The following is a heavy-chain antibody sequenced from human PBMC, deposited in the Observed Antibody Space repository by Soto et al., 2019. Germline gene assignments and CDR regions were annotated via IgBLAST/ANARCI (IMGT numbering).Heavy chain of an antibody. V-gene: IGHV2-70*01. CDR3: ARIRLYGSGSAYYYYGMDV. D-gene: IGHD3-10*01. J-gene: IGHJ6*02. Sequence: SGPTLVNPTQTLTLTCTFSGFSLSTSGMCVSWIRQPPGKALEWLALIDLDDDKYYSTSLKTRLTISKDTSKNQVVLTMTNMDPVDTATYYCARIRLYGSGSAYYYYGMDVWGQGTTVTVSS. CDR2: IDLDDDK. CDR1: GFSLSTSGMC.